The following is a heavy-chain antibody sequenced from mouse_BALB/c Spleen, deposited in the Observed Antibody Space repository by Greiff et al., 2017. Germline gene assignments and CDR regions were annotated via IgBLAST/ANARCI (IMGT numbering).Heavy chain of an antibody. D-gene: IGHD2-4*01. Sequence: QVTLKVSGPGILQPSQTLSLTCSFSGFSLSTSGMGVSWIRQPSGKGLEWLAHIYWDDDKRYNPSLKSRLTISKDTSRNQVFLKITSVDTADTATYYCARRPYDYEFFYCAMDYWGQGTSVTVSS. J-gene: IGHJ4*01. CDR3: ARRPYDYEFFYCAMDY. CDR1: GFSLSTSGMG. V-gene: IGHV8-12*01. CDR2: IYWDDDK.